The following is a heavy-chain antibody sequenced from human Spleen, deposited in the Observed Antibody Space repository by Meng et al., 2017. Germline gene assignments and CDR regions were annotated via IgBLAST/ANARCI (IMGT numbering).Heavy chain of an antibody. V-gene: IGHV3-23*01. CDR1: GFTFNNFA. CDR2: VSGDGGTT. Sequence: GGSLRLSCIASGFTFNNFAMSWVRQAPGKGLEWVSTVSGDGGTTYYADSVKGRFTISRDNAKNSLYLQMNSLRAEDTAVYYCARGAFDIWGQGTMVTVSS. J-gene: IGHJ3*02. CDR3: ARGAFDI.